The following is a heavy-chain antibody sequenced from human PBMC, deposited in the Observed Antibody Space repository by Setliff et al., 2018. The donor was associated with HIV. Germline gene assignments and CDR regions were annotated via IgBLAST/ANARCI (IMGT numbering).Heavy chain of an antibody. CDR2: ISYDGSNK. D-gene: IGHD1-26*01. Sequence: PGGSLRLSCAASGFTFSSYAMHWVRQAPGKGLEWVAVISYDGSNKYYADSVKGRFTISRDNSKNTLYLQMNSLRAEDTAVYYCAGGATVRLSVEYYFDYWGQGTLVTVSS. V-gene: IGHV3-30*04. CDR1: GFTFSSYA. J-gene: IGHJ4*02. CDR3: AGGATVRLSVEYYFDY.